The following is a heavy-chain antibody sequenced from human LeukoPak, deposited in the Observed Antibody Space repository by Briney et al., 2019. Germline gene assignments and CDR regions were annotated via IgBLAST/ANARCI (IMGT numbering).Heavy chain of an antibody. CDR2: FDPEDGET. V-gene: IGHV1-24*01. CDR3: ATHLHSGSSRRDWDY. CDR1: GYTLTELS. Sequence: ASVTVSCKVSGYTLTELSMHWVRQAPGKGLEWMGGFDPEDGETIYAQKFQGRVTMTEDTSTDTAYMELSSLRSEDTAVYYCATHLHSGSSRRDWDYWGQGTLVTVSS. J-gene: IGHJ4*02. D-gene: IGHD1-26*01.